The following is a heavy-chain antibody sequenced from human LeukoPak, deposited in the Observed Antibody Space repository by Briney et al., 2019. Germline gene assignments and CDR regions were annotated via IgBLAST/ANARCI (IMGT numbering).Heavy chain of an antibody. V-gene: IGHV4-34*01. Sequence: SETLSLTCAVYGGSFSGYYWSWIRQPPGKGLEWIGEINHSGSTNYNPSLKSRVTISVDTSKNQFSLKLSSVTAADTAVYYCAREGAYLEAYYYYMDVWGKGTTVTVSS. CDR1: GGSFSGYY. J-gene: IGHJ6*03. CDR3: AREGAYLEAYYYYMDV. D-gene: IGHD3-3*01. CDR2: INHSGST.